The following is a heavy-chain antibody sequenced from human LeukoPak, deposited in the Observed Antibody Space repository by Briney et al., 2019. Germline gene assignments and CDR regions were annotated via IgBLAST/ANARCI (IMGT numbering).Heavy chain of an antibody. Sequence: ASVKVSCKASGYTFTSYGISWVRQAPGQRLEWMGWINAGNGNTKYSQKFQGRVTITRDTSASTAYMELSSLRSEDTAVYYCARPFIAVAFGDGENWFDPWGQGTLVTVSS. D-gene: IGHD6-19*01. CDR3: ARPFIAVAFGDGENWFDP. J-gene: IGHJ5*02. CDR2: INAGNGNT. CDR1: GYTFTSYG. V-gene: IGHV1-3*01.